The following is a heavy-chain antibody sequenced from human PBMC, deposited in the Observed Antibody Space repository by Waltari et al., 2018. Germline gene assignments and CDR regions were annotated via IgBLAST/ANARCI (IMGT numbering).Heavy chain of an antibody. Sequence: QLQLQESGPGLVKPSETLSLTCTVSGGSISTNYNWGWIRQPPGKGLEWMGNMQYRGSTFYNPSLKSRVTISLDMSKNQFSLRLSSVGAADTAVYFCGRIAFGDDGGYFQHWGQGTLVTVSS. J-gene: IGHJ1*01. V-gene: IGHV4-39*01. D-gene: IGHD4-17*01. CDR3: GRIAFGDDGGYFQH. CDR2: MQYRGST. CDR1: GGSISTNYN.